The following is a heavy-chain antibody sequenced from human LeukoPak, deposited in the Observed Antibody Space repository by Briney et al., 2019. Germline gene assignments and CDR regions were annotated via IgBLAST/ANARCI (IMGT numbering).Heavy chain of an antibody. CDR2: ISWTGSSM. Sequence: PGGSLRLSCAASGFNFDDYAMFWVRQAPGKGLEWVSGISWTGSSMGSADSVRGRFTISRDNSKNTLYLQMNSLRAEDTAVYYCAITKTDIRWPFDYWGQGTLVTVSS. CDR1: GFNFDDYA. V-gene: IGHV3-9*01. CDR3: AITKTDIRWPFDY. J-gene: IGHJ4*02. D-gene: IGHD4-23*01.